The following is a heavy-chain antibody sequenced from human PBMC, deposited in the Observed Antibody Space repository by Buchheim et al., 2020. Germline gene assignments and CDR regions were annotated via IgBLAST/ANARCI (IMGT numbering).Heavy chain of an antibody. D-gene: IGHD3-3*01. J-gene: IGHJ6*02. CDR1: GGSFSGYY. Sequence: QVQLQQWGAGLLKPSETLSLTCAVYGGSFSGYYWSWIRQPPGKGLEWIGEINHSGSTNYNPSLKSRVTISVDTSKNQFSLKLGSVTAADTAVYYCARVGASTIFGVVIMGYYGMDVWGQGTT. CDR2: INHSGST. V-gene: IGHV4-34*01. CDR3: ARVGASTIFGVVIMGYYGMDV.